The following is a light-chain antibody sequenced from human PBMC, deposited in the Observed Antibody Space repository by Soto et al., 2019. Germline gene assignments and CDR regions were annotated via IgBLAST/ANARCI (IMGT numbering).Light chain of an antibody. CDR2: GND. J-gene: IGLJ3*02. CDR1: RDNIGASHG. CDR3: QSYDSGLSARV. Sequence: SVLTQPPSVSGAPGQRVTISCTGSRDNIGASHGVHWYQHLPGTAPKLLIYGNDNRPSGVPDRFSGSKSGTSASLAITGLHAEDEADYYCQSYDSGLSARVFGGGTKLTVL. V-gene: IGLV1-40*01.